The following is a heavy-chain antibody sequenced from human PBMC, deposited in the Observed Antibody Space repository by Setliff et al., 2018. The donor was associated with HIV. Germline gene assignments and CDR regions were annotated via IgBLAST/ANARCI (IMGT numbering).Heavy chain of an antibody. D-gene: IGHD7-27*01. CDR3: ARDLGSGLYYYGMDV. V-gene: IGHV4-4*08. J-gene: IGHJ6*02. Sequence: PSESLSLTCTVSGDSISSYYWSWIRQPPGKGLEWIGRIYTSGSTNYNPSLKSRVTISVDTSKNQFSLKLSSVTAADTAVYYCARDLGSGLYYYGMDVWGQGTTVTVSS. CDR1: GDSISSYY. CDR2: IYTSGST.